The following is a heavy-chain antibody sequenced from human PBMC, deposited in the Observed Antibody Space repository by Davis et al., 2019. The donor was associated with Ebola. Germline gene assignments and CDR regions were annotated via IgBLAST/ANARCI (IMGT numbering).Heavy chain of an antibody. Sequence: AASVKVSCKASGYTFTTYGISWVRQAPGQGLEWMAWINSYNDNANYAQKFQGRLTLTDDTSTDTAYMELSSLRSKDTAVYYCAVGGQDGGFDYWGQGTLVTVSS. D-gene: IGHD1-26*01. J-gene: IGHJ4*02. V-gene: IGHV1-18*01. CDR3: AVGGQDGGFDY. CDR2: INSYNDNA. CDR1: GYTFTTYG.